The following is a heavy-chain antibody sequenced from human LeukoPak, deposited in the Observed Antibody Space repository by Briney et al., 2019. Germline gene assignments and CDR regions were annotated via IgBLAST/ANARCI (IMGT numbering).Heavy chain of an antibody. D-gene: IGHD6-19*01. CDR3: AKAEQWRLDAFDI. V-gene: IGHV3-23*01. CDR2: ISGSGGST. CDR1: GFTFSSYA. J-gene: IGHJ3*02. Sequence: PGGSLRLSCAASGFTFSSYAMSWVRQAPGKGREWVSAISGSGGSTYYADSVKGRFTISRDNSKNTLYLQMNRLRAEDTAVYYCAKAEQWRLDAFDIWGQGTMVTVSS.